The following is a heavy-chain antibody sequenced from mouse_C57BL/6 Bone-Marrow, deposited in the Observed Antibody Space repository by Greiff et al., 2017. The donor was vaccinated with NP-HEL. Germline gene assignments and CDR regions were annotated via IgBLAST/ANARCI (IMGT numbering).Heavy chain of an antibody. D-gene: IGHD2-4*01. CDR1: GFTFNDYY. CDR3: ARRPYDNDVEVYFDY. CDR2: IRNKANGYTT. J-gene: IGHJ2*01. Sequence: EVKLMESGGGLVQPGGSLSLSCAASGFTFNDYYMSWVRQPPGKALEWLGFIRNKANGYTTEYSASVKGRFTISRDNSQSILYLHMNALKAEDSATYYCARRPYDNDVEVYFDYWGQGTTLKVSS. V-gene: IGHV7-3*01.